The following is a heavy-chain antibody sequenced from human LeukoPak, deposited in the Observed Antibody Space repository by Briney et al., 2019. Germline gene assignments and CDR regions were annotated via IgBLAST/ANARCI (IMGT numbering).Heavy chain of an antibody. Sequence: ASVKVSCKASGYTFSGYYTHWVRQAPGQGLEWMGRINPNGGGTNYAQNFQARVTMTSDTSISTAYMELSRLTSDDTAVYYCARAHSGYDYNYWGQGTLVTVSS. CDR3: ARAHSGYDYNY. J-gene: IGHJ4*02. CDR2: INPNGGGT. V-gene: IGHV1-2*06. CDR1: GYTFSGYY. D-gene: IGHD5-12*01.